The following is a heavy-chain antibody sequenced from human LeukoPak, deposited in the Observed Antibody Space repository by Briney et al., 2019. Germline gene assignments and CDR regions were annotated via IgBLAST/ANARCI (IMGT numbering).Heavy chain of an antibody. V-gene: IGHV1-24*01. CDR2: SDPEDGET. Sequence: GASVKVSCKVSGYTLTELSMHWVRQAPGKGLEWMGGSDPEDGETIYAQKFQGRVTMTEDTSTDTAYMELSSLRSEDTAVYYCATVWNFNWNYLDYWGQGTLVTVSS. J-gene: IGHJ4*02. CDR3: ATVWNFNWNYLDY. CDR1: GYTLTELS. D-gene: IGHD1-20*01.